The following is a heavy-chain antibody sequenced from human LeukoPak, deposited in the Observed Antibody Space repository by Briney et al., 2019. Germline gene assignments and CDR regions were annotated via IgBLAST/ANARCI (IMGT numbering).Heavy chain of an antibody. D-gene: IGHD1-7*01. CDR3: ARLGITGTTRFADAFDI. CDR1: GGSISSGSYY. J-gene: IGHJ3*02. V-gene: IGHV4-61*02. Sequence: SETLSLTCTVSGGSISSGSYYWSWIRQPAGKGLEWIGRIYTSGSTNYNPSLKSRVTISVDTSKNQFSLKLSSVTAADTAVYYCARLGITGTTRFADAFDIWGQGTMVTVSS. CDR2: IYTSGST.